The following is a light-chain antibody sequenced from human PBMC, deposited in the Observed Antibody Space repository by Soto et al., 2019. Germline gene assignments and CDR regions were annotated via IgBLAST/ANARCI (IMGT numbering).Light chain of an antibody. J-gene: IGKJ2*01. Sequence: DIVLTQSPAILSLSPGERATLSCRASQSVSSYLAWYQQKPGQAPRLLIYDASNRATGIPARFSGSGSGTDFTLTISSLEPEDFAVYYCQQRSNWPPLYTFGQGTKLEVK. CDR3: QQRSNWPPLYT. V-gene: IGKV3-11*01. CDR2: DAS. CDR1: QSVSSY.